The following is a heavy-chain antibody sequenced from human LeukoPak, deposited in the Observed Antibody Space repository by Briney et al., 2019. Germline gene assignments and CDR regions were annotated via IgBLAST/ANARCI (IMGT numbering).Heavy chain of an antibody. CDR2: ISHRGST. J-gene: IGHJ4*02. V-gene: IGHV4-38-2*02. D-gene: IGHD3-22*01. CDR1: GYSISNGYY. Sequence: SETLSLTCTVSGYSISNGYYWGWIRQPPGKGLEWVGSISHRGSTNYNPSLKSRVTISVDTSKNQFSLKLSSVTAADTAVYYCARDRYYYDSSGYRIFDYWGQGTLVTVSS. CDR3: ARDRYYYDSSGYRIFDY.